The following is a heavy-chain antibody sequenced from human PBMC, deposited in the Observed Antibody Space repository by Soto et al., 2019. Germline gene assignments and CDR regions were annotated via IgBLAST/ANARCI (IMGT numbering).Heavy chain of an antibody. J-gene: IGHJ6*03. CDR2: IVTAGDT. V-gene: IGHV3-13*01. D-gene: IGHD1-7*01. CDR3: ARDLTGGTSGYYYYCMDV. CDR1: GFTFSSYD. Sequence: PGGSLRLSCAASGFTFSSYDMHWVRQATGRGLEWVSAIVTAGDTSDPDSVKGRFTISRENAKNSLYLQMNSLRAEDTAIYYCARDLTGGTSGYYYYCMDVWGKGTTVTVSS.